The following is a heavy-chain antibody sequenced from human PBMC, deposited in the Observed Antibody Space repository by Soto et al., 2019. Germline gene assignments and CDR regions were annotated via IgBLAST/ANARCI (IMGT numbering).Heavy chain of an antibody. Sequence: GGSLRLSCAASGFTFSSYEMNWVRQAPGKGLEGLSDISSSGSTIYYADSVKGRFTISRDNAKNSLYLQMNSLRAEDTSVYYCAREWGLYGDYVFDCWGQGTLVTVSS. J-gene: IGHJ4*02. D-gene: IGHD4-17*01. CDR3: AREWGLYGDYVFDC. V-gene: IGHV3-48*03. CDR1: GFTFSSYE. CDR2: ISSSGSTI.